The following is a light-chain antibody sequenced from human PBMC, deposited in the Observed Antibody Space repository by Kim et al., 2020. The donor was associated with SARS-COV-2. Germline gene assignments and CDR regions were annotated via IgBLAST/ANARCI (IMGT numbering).Light chain of an antibody. J-gene: IGKJ4*01. CDR3: KQYDNLSAT. CDR2: DAS. CDR1: QDISNY. Sequence: DIQMTQSPSSLSASVGDRVTITCQASQDISNYLNWYQQKPGKAPKLLIYDASNLETGVPSRFSGSGSGTDFTFTISSLQPEDIATYYCKQYDNLSATFGGGTKVDIK. V-gene: IGKV1-33*01.